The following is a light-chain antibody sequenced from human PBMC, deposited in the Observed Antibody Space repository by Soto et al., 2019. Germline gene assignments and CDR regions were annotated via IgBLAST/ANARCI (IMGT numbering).Light chain of an antibody. J-gene: IGKJ2*01. CDR1: QSLVHSDGNTF. Sequence: DVVMTQSPLSLPVTLGQPASISCRSSQSLVHSDGNTFLNWFQQRPGQSPRRLIYKVSNRDSGVQDRFSGSGSRTDFTLKISRVEAADVGVYYCMQGTHWPPYTFGQGTKLEIK. CDR3: MQGTHWPPYT. CDR2: KVS. V-gene: IGKV2-30*02.